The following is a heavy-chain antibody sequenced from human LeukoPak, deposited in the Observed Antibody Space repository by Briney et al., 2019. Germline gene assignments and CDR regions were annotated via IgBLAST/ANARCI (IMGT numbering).Heavy chain of an antibody. CDR1: GYTFTGYY. CDR2: INPNSGGT. V-gene: IGHV1-2*02. J-gene: IGHJ4*02. CDR3: ARVGPEYSSSWFEYYFDY. Sequence: ASVKVSCKASGYTFTGYYMHWVRQAPGQGREWMGWINPNSGGTNYAQKFQGRVTMTRDTSISTAYMELSRLRSDDTAVYYCARVGPEYSSSWFEYYFDYWGQGTLVTVSS. D-gene: IGHD6-13*01.